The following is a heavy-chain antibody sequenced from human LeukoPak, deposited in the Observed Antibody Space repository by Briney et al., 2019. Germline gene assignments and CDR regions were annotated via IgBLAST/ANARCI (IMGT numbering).Heavy chain of an antibody. D-gene: IGHD7-27*01. CDR3: ARHGIAKDSWGSTRGYFDY. V-gene: IGHV4-39*01. CDR1: GGSISSSSYY. J-gene: IGHJ4*02. CDR2: IYYSGST. Sequence: PSETLSLTCTVSGGSISSSSYYWGWIRQPPGKGLEWIGSIYYSGSTYYNPSLKSRVTISVDTSKNQFSLKLSSVTAADTAVYYCARHGIAKDSWGSTRGYFDYWGQGTLVTVSS.